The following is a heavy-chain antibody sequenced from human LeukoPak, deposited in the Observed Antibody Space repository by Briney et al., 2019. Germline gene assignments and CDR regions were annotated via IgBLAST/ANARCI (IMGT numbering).Heavy chain of an antibody. CDR1: GFTFSTYA. J-gene: IGHJ4*02. V-gene: IGHV3-23*01. CDR3: AKERSSGVYRLFDY. Sequence: GGSLRLSCAASGFTFSTYAMNWVRQAPGKGLEWVSGISGSGDNTYYTDSVKGRFTISRDNSKDTLYLQMNSLRAEGTAAYYCAKERSSGVYRLFDYWGQGTLVTVSS. CDR2: ISGSGDNT. D-gene: IGHD3-22*01.